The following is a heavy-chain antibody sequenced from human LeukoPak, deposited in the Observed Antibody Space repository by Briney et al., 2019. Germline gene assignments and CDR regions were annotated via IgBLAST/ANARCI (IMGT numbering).Heavy chain of an antibody. CDR3: ARYSPLYGDAFDI. CDR2: INHSGST. CDR1: GGSFSGYY. J-gene: IGHJ3*02. D-gene: IGHD6-13*01. Sequence: SETLSLTCAVYGGSFSGYYWSWIRQPPGKGLEWIGEINHSGSTNYNPSLKSRVTISVDTSKNQFSLKLSSVTAADTAVYYCARYSPLYGDAFDIWGQGTMVTVSS. V-gene: IGHV4-34*01.